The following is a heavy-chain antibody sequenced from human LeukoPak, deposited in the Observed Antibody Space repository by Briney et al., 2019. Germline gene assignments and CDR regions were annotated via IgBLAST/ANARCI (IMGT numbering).Heavy chain of an antibody. V-gene: IGHV1-2*02. J-gene: IGHJ5*02. CDR1: GYTFTGYY. CDR2: INPNSGGT. Sequence: ASVTVSCKASGYTFTGYYMHWVRQAPGQGLEWMGWINPNSGGTKYAQKFQGRVTMTRDTSISTAYMELSRLRSDDTAVYYCARVPTKTNWFDRRGQGSLVTVSS. D-gene: IGHD5-24*01. CDR3: ARVPTKTNWFDR.